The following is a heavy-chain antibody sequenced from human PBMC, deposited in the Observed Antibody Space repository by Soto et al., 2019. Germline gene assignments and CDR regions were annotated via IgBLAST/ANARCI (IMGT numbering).Heavy chain of an antibody. Sequence: EVQLVESGGGLIQPGGSLRLSCAASGFNVSSNYMSWVRQAPGKGLEWLSVIYSGGSTYYAESVKGRFNISRDNSKNTLNLPMNALRGEDTAGYYCARGPHVGISTSWGQGTLVTVSS. V-gene: IGHV3-53*01. CDR2: IYSGGST. CDR3: ARGPHVGISTS. J-gene: IGHJ4*02. CDR1: GFNVSSNY. D-gene: IGHD2-2*01.